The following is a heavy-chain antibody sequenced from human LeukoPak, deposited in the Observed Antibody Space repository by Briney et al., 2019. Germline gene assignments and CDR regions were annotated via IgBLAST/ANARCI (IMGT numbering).Heavy chain of an antibody. CDR1: GGSFSGYY. CDR2: INHSGST. Sequence: SETLSLTCAVYGGSFSGYYWSWIRQPPGKGLEWIGEINHSGSTNYNPSLKSRVTISVDTSKNQFSLKLSSVTAADTAVYYCARGTLITIFGVPPPDAFDIWGQGTMVTVSS. J-gene: IGHJ3*02. D-gene: IGHD3-3*01. CDR3: ARGTLITIFGVPPPDAFDI. V-gene: IGHV4-34*01.